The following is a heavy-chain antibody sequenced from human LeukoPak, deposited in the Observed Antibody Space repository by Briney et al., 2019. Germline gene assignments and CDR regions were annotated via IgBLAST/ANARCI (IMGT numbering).Heavy chain of an antibody. CDR2: IYHSGST. CDR3: ARLGATTGLYYYYYYYMDV. Sequence: PSETLSLTCTVSGYSISSGYYWGWIRQPRGKGLEWIGSIYHSGSTNYNPSLKSRVTISVDTSKNQFSLKLSSVTAADTAVYYCARLGATTGLYYYYYYYMDVWGKGTTVTVSS. CDR1: GYSISSGYY. J-gene: IGHJ6*03. V-gene: IGHV4-38-2*02. D-gene: IGHD1-26*01.